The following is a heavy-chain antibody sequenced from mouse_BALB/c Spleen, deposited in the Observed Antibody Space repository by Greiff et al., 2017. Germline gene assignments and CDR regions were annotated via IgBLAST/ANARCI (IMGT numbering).Heavy chain of an antibody. J-gene: IGHJ3*01. CDR3: ARFYYGYSY. Sequence: EVQRVESGGDLVKPGGSLKLSCAASGFTFSSYGMSWVRQTPDKRLEWVATISSGGSYTYYPDSVKGRFTISRDNAKNTLYLQMSSLKSEDTAMYYCARFYYGYSYWGQGTLVTVSA. V-gene: IGHV5-6*01. CDR1: GFTFSSYG. D-gene: IGHD2-2*01. CDR2: ISSGGSYT.